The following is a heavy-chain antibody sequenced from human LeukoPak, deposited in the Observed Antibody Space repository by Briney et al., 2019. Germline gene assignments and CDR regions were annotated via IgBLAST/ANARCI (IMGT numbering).Heavy chain of an antibody. CDR2: IGGSGTYA. Sequence: PGGSLRVSCVASGFNFPSYAMTWVRLTPGKGLEWVASIGGSGTYARYADSVRGRFTVSRDNPKDTLYLQMDSLRAEDTAFYYCGRDPNGDYVGAFEFWGRGTWVSVSS. J-gene: IGHJ3*01. CDR3: GRDPNGDYVGAFEF. CDR1: GFNFPSYA. D-gene: IGHD4-17*01. V-gene: IGHV3-23*01.